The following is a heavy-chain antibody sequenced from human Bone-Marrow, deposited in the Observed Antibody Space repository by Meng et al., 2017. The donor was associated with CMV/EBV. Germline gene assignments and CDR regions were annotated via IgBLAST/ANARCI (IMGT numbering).Heavy chain of an antibody. CDR1: GGSISSGDYY. CDR3: ARDMGSSGYYGNNWFDP. J-gene: IGHJ5*02. D-gene: IGHD3-22*01. V-gene: IGHV4-30-4*08. Sequence: QVQRQGPGPGLVKPSQTLSLTCTVSGGSISSGDYYWSWIRQPPGKGLEWIGYIYYSGSTYYNPSLKSRVTISVDTSKNQFSLKLSSVTAADTAVYYCARDMGSSGYYGNNWFDPWGQGTLVTVSS. CDR2: IYYSGST.